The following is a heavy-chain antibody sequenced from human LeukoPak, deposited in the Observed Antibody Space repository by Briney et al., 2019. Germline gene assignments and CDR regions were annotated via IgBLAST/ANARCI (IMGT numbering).Heavy chain of an antibody. V-gene: IGHV3-9*01. Sequence: SGGSLRLSCAATGFSLKDYGMHWVRQPPGKGLEWVSGISWNGGSTDYADSVKGRFTISRDNAKNSLYLQLSSLRPEDTALYYCAKHLRATNTYTFFGLDVWGQGTTVTVAS. D-gene: IGHD2-2*02. J-gene: IGHJ6*02. CDR2: ISWNGGST. CDR1: GFSLKDYG. CDR3: AKHLRATNTYTFFGLDV.